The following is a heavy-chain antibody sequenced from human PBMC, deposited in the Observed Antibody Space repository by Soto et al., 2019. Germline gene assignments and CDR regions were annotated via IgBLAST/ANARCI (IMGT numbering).Heavy chain of an antibody. CDR2: ISYDGSNK. CDR3: AKDYQPRFQYSSGLDY. Sequence: PGGSLRLSCAASGFTFSSYGMHWVRQAPGKGLEWVAVISYDGSNKYYADSVKGRFTISRDNSKNTLYLQMNSLRAEDTAVYYCAKDYQPRFQYSSGLDYWGQGTLVTVSS. D-gene: IGHD6-19*01. J-gene: IGHJ4*02. CDR1: GFTFSSYG. V-gene: IGHV3-30*18.